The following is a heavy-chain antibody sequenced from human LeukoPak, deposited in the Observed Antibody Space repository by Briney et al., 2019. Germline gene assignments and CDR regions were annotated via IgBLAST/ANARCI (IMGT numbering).Heavy chain of an antibody. CDR2: ISYDGSNK. D-gene: IGHD3-3*01. CDR3: ARGGFTIFGNVDY. Sequence: GGSLRLSCAASGFTFSSYAMHRVRQAPGKGLEWVAVISYDGSNKYYADSVKGRFTISRDNSKNTLYLQMNSLRAEDTAVYYCARGGFTIFGNVDYWGQGTLVTVSS. J-gene: IGHJ4*02. CDR1: GFTFSSYA. V-gene: IGHV3-30-3*01.